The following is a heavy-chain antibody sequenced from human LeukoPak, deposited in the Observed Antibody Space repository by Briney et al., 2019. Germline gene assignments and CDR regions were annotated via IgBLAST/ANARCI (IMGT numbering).Heavy chain of an antibody. CDR1: GFTFSSYN. Sequence: PGGSLRLSCAASGFTFSSYNMNWVRQAPGKGLEWISYISSSGGTIYYTDSVKGRFTISRDNAKNSLYLQMNSLRAEDTAVYYCAKPSLQGIAAAGTCDYWGQGTLVTVSS. J-gene: IGHJ4*02. CDR2: ISSSGGTI. V-gene: IGHV3-48*01. CDR3: AKPSLQGIAAAGTCDY. D-gene: IGHD6-13*01.